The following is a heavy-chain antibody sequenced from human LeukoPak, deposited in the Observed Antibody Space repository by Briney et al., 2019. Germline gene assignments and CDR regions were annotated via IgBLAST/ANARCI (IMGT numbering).Heavy chain of an antibody. V-gene: IGHV3-30*03. Sequence: GGSLRLSCAASGFTFTNYGMHWVRQAPGKGLEWVAVIIFDGSIEYYADSVKGRFTISRDNSKTTLYLQMNSLRAEDTALYYCARDVTGSYTFDYWGQGTVVTVSS. CDR2: IIFDGSIE. CDR3: ARDVTGSYTFDY. CDR1: GFTFTNYG. D-gene: IGHD1-26*01. J-gene: IGHJ4*02.